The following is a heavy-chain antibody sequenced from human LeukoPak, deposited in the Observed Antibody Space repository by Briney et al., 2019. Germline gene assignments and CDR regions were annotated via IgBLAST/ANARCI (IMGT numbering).Heavy chain of an antibody. D-gene: IGHD3-22*01. J-gene: IGHJ2*01. CDR2: INPSGGNT. V-gene: IGHV1-46*01. CDR3: ARLDSSATKDWYFDL. Sequence: ASVKVSCKASGHTFTSYYMHWVRQAPGQGLEWMGIINPSGGNTRYAQKFQGRVTMTRDTSTSTVYMEVSSLRSEDTAVYYCARLDSSATKDWYFDLWGRGTLVTVSS. CDR1: GHTFTSYY.